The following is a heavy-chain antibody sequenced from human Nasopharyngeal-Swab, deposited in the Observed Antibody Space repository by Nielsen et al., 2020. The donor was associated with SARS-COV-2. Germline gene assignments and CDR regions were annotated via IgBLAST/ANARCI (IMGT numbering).Heavy chain of an antibody. CDR1: GDSINRADFY. V-gene: IGHV4-30-4*01. CDR3: ARAPTGGYMEFDS. D-gene: IGHD3-16*01. Sequence: SETLSLTCSVSGDSINRADFYWSWIRQPPGKGLEWIGYIYYGGSTYYNPSLKSRVVMSMDTSKNHLSLKLSSVTVADTAVYFCARAPTGGYMEFDSWGPGTLVTVSS. J-gene: IGHJ4*02. CDR2: IYYGGST.